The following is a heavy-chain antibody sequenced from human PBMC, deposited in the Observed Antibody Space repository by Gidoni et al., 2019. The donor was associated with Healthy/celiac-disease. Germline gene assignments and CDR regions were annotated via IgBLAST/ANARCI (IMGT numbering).Heavy chain of an antibody. CDR2: IYPVDSDT. V-gene: IGHV5-51*01. J-gene: IGHJ4*02. CDR3: ARQEGYSSGWFDY. CDR1: GYSFTSYW. Sequence: EVQLVQSGAEVKKPGESLKISCKGSGYSFTSYWIGWVRQMPGKGLEWLGIIYPVDSDTRYSPSLQGHVTISADKSISTAYLQWSSLKASDSAMYYCARQEGYSSGWFDYWGQGTLVTVSS. D-gene: IGHD6-19*01.